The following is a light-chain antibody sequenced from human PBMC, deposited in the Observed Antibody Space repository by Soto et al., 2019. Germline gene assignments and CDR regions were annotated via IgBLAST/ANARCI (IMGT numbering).Light chain of an antibody. CDR2: AAS. J-gene: IGKJ1*01. CDR3: HQSYSTPQT. Sequence: DILVTQSPSSLSASVGDRVTITCRASQSINNYLNWYQQKPGKAPNLIIYAASNLQSGVPSRFSGSGSGTDCTLTISSLQPEDVATYYCHQSYSTPQTFGQGTKVDIK. CDR1: QSINNY. V-gene: IGKV1-39*01.